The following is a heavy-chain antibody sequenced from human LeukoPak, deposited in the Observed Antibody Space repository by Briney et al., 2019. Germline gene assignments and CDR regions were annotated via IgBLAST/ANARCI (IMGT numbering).Heavy chain of an antibody. CDR2: FDPEDGET. J-gene: IGHJ4*02. V-gene: IGHV1-24*01. D-gene: IGHD5-24*01. CDR3: ATGVGDGYNDQWHYFDY. Sequence: ASVKVSCKVSGYTLTELSMHWVRQPPGKGLEWMGGFDPEDGETIYAQKFQGRVTMTEDTSTDTAYMELSSLRSEDTAVYYCATGVGDGYNDQWHYFDYWGQGTLVTVSS. CDR1: GYTLTELS.